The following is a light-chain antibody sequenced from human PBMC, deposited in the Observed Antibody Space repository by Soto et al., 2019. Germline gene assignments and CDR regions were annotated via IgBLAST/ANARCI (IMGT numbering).Light chain of an antibody. Sequence: EIVLTQSPGTLSLSPGERATLSCRASQSVSSSYLAWYQQKPGQAPRLLIYGASSRATGIPDRFSGSGSGTDFTLTISRLEPEDFAVYYCQQYGSSPPASTYYPGYTFGQGTKLEIK. V-gene: IGKV3-20*01. CDR2: GAS. J-gene: IGKJ2*01. CDR3: QQYGSSPPASTYYPGYT. CDR1: QSVSSSY.